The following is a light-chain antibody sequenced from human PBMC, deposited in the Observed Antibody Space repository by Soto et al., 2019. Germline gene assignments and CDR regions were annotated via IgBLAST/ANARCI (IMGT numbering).Light chain of an antibody. CDR1: QSVGTS. CDR3: QQRGVWPLT. J-gene: IGKJ4*01. CDR2: ESS. V-gene: IGKV3-11*01. Sequence: EIVLTQSPATLSLSPGERATLSCRASQSVGTSLAWYQQMSGQAPRLLFYESSNRATYIPARFSASGSGTDFTLTISGLEPEDFAVYYCQQRGVWPLTFGGGTKVEIK.